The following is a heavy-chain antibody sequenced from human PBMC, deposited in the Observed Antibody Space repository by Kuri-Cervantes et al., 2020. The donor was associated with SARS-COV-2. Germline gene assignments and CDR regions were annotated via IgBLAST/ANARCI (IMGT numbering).Heavy chain of an antibody. Sequence: SETLSLTCTVSGGSINNSPYFWGWVRQPPGKGLQWIANIYYSGSAYYNPSLKSRVTISVDTSSKQFSLHLGSVTAADTAVYYCARAYGFLRYIYYMDVWGRGTTVTVSS. V-gene: IGHV4-39*07. D-gene: IGHD4-17*01. CDR2: IYYSGSA. J-gene: IGHJ6*03. CDR3: ARAYGFLRYIYYMDV. CDR1: GGSINNSPYF.